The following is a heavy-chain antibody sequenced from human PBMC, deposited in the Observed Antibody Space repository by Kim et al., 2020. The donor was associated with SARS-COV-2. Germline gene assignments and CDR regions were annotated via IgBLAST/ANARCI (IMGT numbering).Heavy chain of an antibody. Sequence: GESLKISCKGSGYTFTRYWIGWVRQMPGKGLEWMGIMYPGDSDTRYSPAFEGQVTISAHKSISTAYLQWSSLKASDTAMYYCARRIISSGGSGFDSWGQGTLVTVSS. J-gene: IGHJ4*02. CDR3: ARRIISSGGSGFDS. CDR1: GYTFTRYW. V-gene: IGHV5-51*01. CDR2: MYPGDSDT. D-gene: IGHD6-13*01.